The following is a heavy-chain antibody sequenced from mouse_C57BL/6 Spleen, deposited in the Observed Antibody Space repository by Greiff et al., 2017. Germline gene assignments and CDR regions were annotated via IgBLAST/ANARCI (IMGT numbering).Heavy chain of an antibody. Sequence: QVQLQQPGAELVKPGASVKLSCKASGYTFTSYWMHWVKQRPGQGLEWIGMIHPNSGSTNYNEKFKSKATLTVDKSSSTAYMQRSSLTSEDSAVYYSAREILGIDMDGWGQGTSVTVDS. V-gene: IGHV1-64*01. D-gene: IGHD1-1*01. CDR3: AREILGIDMDG. CDR2: IHPNSGST. CDR1: GYTFTSYW. J-gene: IGHJ4*01.